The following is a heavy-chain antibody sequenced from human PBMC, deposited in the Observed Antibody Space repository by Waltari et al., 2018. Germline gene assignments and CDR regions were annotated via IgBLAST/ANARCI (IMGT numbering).Heavy chain of an antibody. J-gene: IGHJ5*02. D-gene: IGHD1-7*01. V-gene: IGHV4-61*02. CDR3: ARGGYNWNYHWFDP. Sequence: QVQLQESGPRLVKPSETLSLTCTISGGSMTSGADYWSWIRQPAGKELEWIGRMSAGGTTDYSPSRKSRATISVDTSKSQFSLKLSSVTAADTAVYYCARGGYNWNYHWFDPWGQGTLVTVSS. CDR2: MSAGGTT. CDR1: GGSMTSGADY.